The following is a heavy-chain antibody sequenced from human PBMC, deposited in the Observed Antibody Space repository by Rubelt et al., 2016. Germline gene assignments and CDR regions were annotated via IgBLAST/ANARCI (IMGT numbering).Heavy chain of an antibody. D-gene: IGHD3-3*01. CDR1: GYTFTSYY. CDR2: INPSGGST. CDR3: ARSPRYDFEDNWFDP. J-gene: IGHJ5*02. V-gene: IGHV1-46*01. Sequence: QVQLVQSGAEVKKPGASVKVSCKASGYTFTSYYMHWVRQAPGQGLEWMGIINPSGGSTSYEKKFQGRVTMTRDTSTSTVYMELSSLRSEETAVYYCARSPRYDFEDNWFDPWGQGTLVTVSS.